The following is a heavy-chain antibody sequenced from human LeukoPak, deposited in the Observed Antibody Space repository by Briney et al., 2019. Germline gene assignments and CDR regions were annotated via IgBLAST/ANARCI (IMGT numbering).Heavy chain of an antibody. V-gene: IGHV1-18*01. J-gene: IGHJ3*02. D-gene: IGHD6-13*01. CDR3: ARDIGWGMGSSWSDAFDI. CDR2: IIGYNGNT. CDR1: GYTPTSYG. Sequence: ASARVSCKESGYTPTSYGISWVREALGEGLGCMGRIIGYNGNTNYAQKLQGRVTMTTDTSTSTAYMGLSSQRSEDTDMYYCARDIGWGMGSSWSDAFDIWGQGTMVTVSS.